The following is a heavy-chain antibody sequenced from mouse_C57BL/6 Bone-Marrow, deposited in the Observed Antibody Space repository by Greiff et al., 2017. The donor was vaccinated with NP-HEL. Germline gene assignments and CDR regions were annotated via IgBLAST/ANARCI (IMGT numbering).Heavy chain of an antibody. J-gene: IGHJ4*01. D-gene: IGHD1-1*01. CDR3: ARRRTGYYGSSDYSGMDY. CDR2: IYPRSGNT. Sequence: QVNLKQSGAELARPGASVKLSCKASGYTFTSYGISWVKQRPGQGLEWIGEIYPRSGNTYYNEKFKGKATLTADKSSSTAYMELRSLTSEDSAVYLGARRRTGYYGSSDYSGMDYWGQGTSVTVSS. V-gene: IGHV1-81*01. CDR1: GYTFTSYG.